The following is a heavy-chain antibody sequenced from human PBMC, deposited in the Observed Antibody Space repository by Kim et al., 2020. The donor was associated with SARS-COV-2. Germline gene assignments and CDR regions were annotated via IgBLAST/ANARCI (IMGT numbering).Heavy chain of an antibody. CDR2: IKSKSDGETT. D-gene: IGHD3-10*01. J-gene: IGHJ4*02. CDR1: GFTFNITW. Sequence: GGSLRLSCAASGFTFNITWMTWARQAPGRGLEWVGRIKSKSDGETTAYAALVKDRFIISRDDSEKTVYLQINSLKTEDTGVYYCATWGIRGVKGFDNWGQGTLVTVSS. V-gene: IGHV3-15*01. CDR3: ATWGIRGVKGFDN.